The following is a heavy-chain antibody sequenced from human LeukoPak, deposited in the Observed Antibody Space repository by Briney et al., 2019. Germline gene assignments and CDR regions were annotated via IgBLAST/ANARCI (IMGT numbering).Heavy chain of an antibody. CDR2: INPSVGTT. Sequence: ASVKVSCKASGYTFTSYYMHCVRQAPGQGLEWMGIINPSVGTTSYAQKFQGRVTMTRDTSTSTVYMELSSLRSEDTAVYYCAREYYGSGTAPHFDIWGQGTMVTVSS. D-gene: IGHD3-10*01. V-gene: IGHV1-46*01. CDR3: AREYYGSGTAPHFDI. CDR1: GYTFTSYY. J-gene: IGHJ3*02.